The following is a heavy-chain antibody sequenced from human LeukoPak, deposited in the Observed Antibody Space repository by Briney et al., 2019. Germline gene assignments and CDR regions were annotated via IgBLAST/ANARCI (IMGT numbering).Heavy chain of an antibody. CDR3: ANSGHDYDRRGNYLDVALGGT. D-gene: IGHD3-22*01. J-gene: IGHJ5*02. Sequence: GGSLRLSCAATGLNFRIHTMSWVRQAPGKGLEWVSGIRASGSSTYYADSVKGRFTISRDNSKSILYLQMNSLRAEDTAVYFCANSGHDYDRRGNYLDVALGGTWGQGTQVTVSS. V-gene: IGHV3-23*01. CDR1: GLNFRIHT. CDR2: IRASGSST.